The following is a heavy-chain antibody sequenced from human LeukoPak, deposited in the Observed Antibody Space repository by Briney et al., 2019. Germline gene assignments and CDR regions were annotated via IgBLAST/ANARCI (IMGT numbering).Heavy chain of an antibody. CDR2: LSSSGSTI. V-gene: IGHV3-48*03. CDR3: ARTKYSGSYGGYFDY. J-gene: IGHJ4*02. CDR1: GFTFSSYE. Sequence: GGSLRLSCAASGFTFSSYEMNWVRQAPGKGLEGVSYLSSSGSTIYYADSVEGRFTISRDNAKNSLYLQMNSLRAEDTAVYYCARTKYSGSYGGYFDYWGQGTLVTVSS. D-gene: IGHD1-26*01.